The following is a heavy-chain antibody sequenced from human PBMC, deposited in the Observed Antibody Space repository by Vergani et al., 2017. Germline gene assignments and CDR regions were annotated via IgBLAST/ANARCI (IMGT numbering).Heavy chain of an antibody. Sequence: QVQLQESGPGLVKPSQTLSLTCTVSGGSISSGSYYWSWIRQPAGKGLEWIGRIYTSGSTNYNPSLKSRVTISVDTSKNQFSRKLSSVTAADTAVYYCARGGSSGWYGGCFDYWGQGTLVTVSS. CDR2: IYTSGST. D-gene: IGHD6-19*01. CDR1: GGSISSGSYY. V-gene: IGHV4-61*02. CDR3: ARGGSSGWYGGCFDY. J-gene: IGHJ4*02.